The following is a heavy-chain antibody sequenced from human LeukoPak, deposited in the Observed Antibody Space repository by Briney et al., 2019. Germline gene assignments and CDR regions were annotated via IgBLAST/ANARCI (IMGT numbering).Heavy chain of an antibody. D-gene: IGHD5-18*01. Sequence: GGSLRLSCVASGFTFRTYAMSWVRQAPGKGLEWVSQISDDSARIYYADSVRGRFTISRDNSKNTLYLQMNSLRAEDTAVYYCAKGGYSYGFDYWGQGTLVTVSS. CDR3: AKGGYSYGFDY. CDR1: GFTFRTYA. J-gene: IGHJ4*02. CDR2: ISDDSARI. V-gene: IGHV3-23*01.